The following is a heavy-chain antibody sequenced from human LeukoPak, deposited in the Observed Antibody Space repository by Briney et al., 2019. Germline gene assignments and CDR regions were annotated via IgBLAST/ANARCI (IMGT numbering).Heavy chain of an antibody. CDR3: AKAVEGSYGVDY. V-gene: IGHV3-11*01. J-gene: IGHJ4*02. Sequence: GESLRLSCAASGLTLSDCYMSWIRQAPGKGLECVAYIYPGGGVIYYADSVKGRFTIFRDNTKNSLYLQMSSLRAEDTAVYYCAKAVEGSYGVDYWGQGTLVTVSS. D-gene: IGHD1-26*01. CDR2: IYPGGGVI. CDR1: GLTLSDCY.